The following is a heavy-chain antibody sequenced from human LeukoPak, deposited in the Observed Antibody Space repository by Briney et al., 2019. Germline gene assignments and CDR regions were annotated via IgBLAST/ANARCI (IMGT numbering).Heavy chain of an antibody. CDR3: AKPRGKWELLQAFDY. CDR2: ISGSGGST. J-gene: IGHJ4*02. Sequence: PGGSLRLSRAASGFTFSTYAMSWVRQAPGKGLEWVSAISGSGGSTYYADSVKGRFTISRDNSKNTLYLQMNSLRAEDTAVYYCAKPRGKWELLQAFDYWGQGTLVTVSS. D-gene: IGHD1-26*01. V-gene: IGHV3-23*01. CDR1: GFTFSTYA.